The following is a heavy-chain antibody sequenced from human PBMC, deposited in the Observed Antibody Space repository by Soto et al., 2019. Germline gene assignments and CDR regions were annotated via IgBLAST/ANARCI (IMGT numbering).Heavy chain of an antibody. Sequence: QVELVESGGGLVKPGGSLRLSCAASGLSFSDYYMSWIRQAPGKGLEWIAYIYYADSVKGRFTISRNDAKNSLYLQLDSLRAEDTAVYYCATVFRSSNFNCWGQGTLVTVSS. CDR2: I. D-gene: IGHD3-10*02. CDR1: GLSFSDYY. V-gene: IGHV3-11*01. J-gene: IGHJ4*02. CDR3: ATVFRSSNFNC.